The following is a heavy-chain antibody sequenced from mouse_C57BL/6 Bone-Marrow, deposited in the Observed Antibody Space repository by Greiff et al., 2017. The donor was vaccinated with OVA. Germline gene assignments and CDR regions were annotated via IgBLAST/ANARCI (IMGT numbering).Heavy chain of an antibody. J-gene: IGHJ3*01. V-gene: IGHV5-12*01. CDR2: ISNGGGST. D-gene: IGHD4-1*01. CDR3: ARPELGRGFAY. Sequence: EVQVVESGGGLVQPGGSLKLSCAASGFTFSDYYMYWVRQTPEKRLEWVAYISNGGGSTYYPDTVKGRFTISRDNAKNTLYLQMSRLKSEDTAMYYCARPELGRGFAYWGQGTLVTVSA. CDR1: GFTFSDYY.